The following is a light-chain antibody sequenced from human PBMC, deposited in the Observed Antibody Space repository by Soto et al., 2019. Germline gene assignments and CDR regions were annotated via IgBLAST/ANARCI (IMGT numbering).Light chain of an antibody. CDR1: NIGSKS. Sequence: SYELTQPPSVSVAPGKTARITCGGNNIGSKSVHWYQQKPGQAPVLVIYYDSDRPSGIPERFSGSNSGNTATLTISRVEAGDEADYYCQVWDSSSYHQEVFGGGTKLTVL. CDR2: YDS. V-gene: IGLV3-21*04. CDR3: QVWDSSSYHQEV. J-gene: IGLJ2*01.